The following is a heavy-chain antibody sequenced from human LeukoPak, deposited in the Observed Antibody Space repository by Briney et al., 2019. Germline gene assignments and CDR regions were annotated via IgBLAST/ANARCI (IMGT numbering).Heavy chain of an antibody. CDR2: ISAYNGNT. CDR3: ARGVRYFDWLSGSASFDY. D-gene: IGHD3-9*01. CDR1: GYTFTSYG. J-gene: IGHJ4*02. V-gene: IGHV1-18*01. Sequence: ASVKVSCKASGYTFTSYGISWVRQAPGQGLEWMGWISAYNGNTNYAQKLQGRVTMTTDTSTSTAYMELRSLRSDDTAVYYCARGVRYFDWLSGSASFDYWGQGTLVTVSS.